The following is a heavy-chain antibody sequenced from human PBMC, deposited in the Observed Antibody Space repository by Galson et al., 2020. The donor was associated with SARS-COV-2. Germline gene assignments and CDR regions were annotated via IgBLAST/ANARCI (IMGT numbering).Heavy chain of an antibody. CDR2: INHSGTT. Sequence: SETLSLTCAVYGGSSSGYYWSWIRQPPGKGLEWIGEINHSGTTNYNPTLKSRVTISVDTSKSQFSLKVSSVTAADTAVYYCARGGYSSIWYGKYNWFDPWGQGTRVTVSS. CDR1: GGSSSGYY. V-gene: IGHV4-34*01. J-gene: IGHJ5*02. CDR3: ARGGYSSIWYGKYNWFDP. D-gene: IGHD6-13*01.